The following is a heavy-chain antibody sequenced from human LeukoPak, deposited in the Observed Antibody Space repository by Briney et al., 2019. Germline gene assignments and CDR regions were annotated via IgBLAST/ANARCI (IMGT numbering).Heavy chain of an antibody. V-gene: IGHV3-23*01. D-gene: IGHD4-17*01. CDR2: ISGSSST. CDR3: ARDRYGDYSFGY. CDR1: GFTFSSCA. J-gene: IGHJ4*02. Sequence: PGGSLRLSCAASGFTFSSCAMNWVRQAPGKGLEWVSVISGSSSTYYADSVKGRFTISRDNYKNTLYLQMNSLRAEDTAVYYCARDRYGDYSFGYWGQGTLVTVSS.